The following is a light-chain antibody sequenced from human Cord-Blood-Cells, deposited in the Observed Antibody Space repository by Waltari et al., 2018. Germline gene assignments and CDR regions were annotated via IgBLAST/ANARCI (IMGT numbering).Light chain of an antibody. J-gene: IGKJ1*01. Sequence: DIQMTPSPSTLSASVGDRVTITCRASQSISSWLAWYQQKPGKAPKLLIYKASSLESGVPSRFSDSGSGTEFTLTISSLQPDDFATYYCQQYNSYWTFGQGTKVEIK. V-gene: IGKV1-5*03. CDR3: QQYNSYWT. CDR2: KAS. CDR1: QSISSW.